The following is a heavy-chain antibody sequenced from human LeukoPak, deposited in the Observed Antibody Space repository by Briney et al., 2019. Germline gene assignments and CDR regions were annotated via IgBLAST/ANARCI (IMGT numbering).Heavy chain of an antibody. J-gene: IGHJ4*01. CDR2: NYTSGST. CDR1: GRSISSGSYY. V-gene: IGHV4-61*02. D-gene: IGHD1-26*01. CDR3: ARESAGGGYYV. Sequence: PSETLSLTCTVSGRSISSGSYYWSWIRQPAGKVLEWIGRNYTSGSTNYNPSLKSRVTISVDTSKNQFSLKLSSVTAADTAVYYCARESAGGGYYVWGQGTLVTVSS.